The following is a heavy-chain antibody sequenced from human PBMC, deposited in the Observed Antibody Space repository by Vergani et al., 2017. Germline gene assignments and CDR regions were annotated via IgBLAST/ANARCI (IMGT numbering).Heavy chain of an antibody. J-gene: IGHJ4*02. CDR1: GFTFSSYG. V-gene: IGHV3-33*01. CDR2: IWYDGSNK. Sequence: QVQLVESGGGVVQPGRSLRLSCAASGFTFSSYGMHWVRQAPGKGLEWVAVIWYDGSNKYYADSVKGRFTISRDNSKNTLYLQMNSLRAEDTAVSYCARGPLDFDYWGQGTLVTVSS. CDR3: ARGPLDFDY.